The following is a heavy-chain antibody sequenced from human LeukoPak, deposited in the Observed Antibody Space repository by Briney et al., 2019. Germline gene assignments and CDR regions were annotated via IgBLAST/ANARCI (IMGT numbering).Heavy chain of an antibody. CDR1: GFSFDKFG. J-gene: IGHJ5*02. CDR2: VSADESGK. V-gene: IGHV3-64*01. D-gene: IGHD1-26*01. CDR3: ASLDRSEIP. Sequence: GGSLRLSCVASGFSFDKFGMHWVRQAPGKGLEYVSSVSADESGKYYTKSVRGRFSISRDNSKNTMYLQLGNLRPDDMGIYYCASLDRSEIPWGPGTLVTVAS.